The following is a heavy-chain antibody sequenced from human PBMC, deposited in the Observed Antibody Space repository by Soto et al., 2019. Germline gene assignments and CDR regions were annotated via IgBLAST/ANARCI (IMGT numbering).Heavy chain of an antibody. CDR1: GYTFSNYA. CDR3: ANNGDYYYYGMDV. V-gene: IGHV1-3*01. Sequence: QVQLVQSGAEVKKPGASVKVSCKASGYTFSNYATHWVRQAPGQRLEWMGWINAGNGKTKYSQNFQGRVTITRDTSASTAYMELSSLRSEDTAVYYCANNGDYYYYGMDVGGQGTTVTVSS. CDR2: INAGNGKT. D-gene: IGHD4-17*01. J-gene: IGHJ6*02.